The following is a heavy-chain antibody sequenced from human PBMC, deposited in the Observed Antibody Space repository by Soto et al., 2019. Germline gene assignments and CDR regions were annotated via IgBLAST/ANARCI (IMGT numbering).Heavy chain of an antibody. J-gene: IGHJ4*02. CDR3: ATGGYYPDY. Sequence: GGSLRLSCAGSGFTFSNAWMNWGRQAPGKGLEWVGRGKSKTHGGTTDYAAPVKGRFTISRDDSENTVFLQMNSLKTEDTAVYYCATGGYYPDYWGQGTLVTVSS. CDR1: GFTFSNAW. CDR2: GKSKTHGGTT. D-gene: IGHD3-10*01. V-gene: IGHV3-15*01.